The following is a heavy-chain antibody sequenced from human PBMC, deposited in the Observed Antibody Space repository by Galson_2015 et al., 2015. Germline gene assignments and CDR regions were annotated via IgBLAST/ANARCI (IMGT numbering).Heavy chain of an antibody. V-gene: IGHV3-30-3*01. D-gene: IGHD3-22*01. Sequence: SLRLSCAASGFTFSSYAMHWVRQAPGKGLEWVAVISYDGSNKYYADSVKGRFTISRDNSKNTLYLQMNSLRAEDTAVYYCASPDRPIVVVINYWGQGTLVTVSS. J-gene: IGHJ4*02. CDR3: ASPDRPIVVVINY. CDR2: ISYDGSNK. CDR1: GFTFSSYA.